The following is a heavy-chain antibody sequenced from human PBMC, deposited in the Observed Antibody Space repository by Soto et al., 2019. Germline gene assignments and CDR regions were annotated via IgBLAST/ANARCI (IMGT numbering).Heavy chain of an antibody. V-gene: IGHV4-4*07. CDR1: GGSLNTYY. CDR3: ARGPRGQLSGMDV. CDR2: IYGTGST. Sequence: QVQLQESGPGLVKPSETLSLTCTVTGGSLNTYYWSWIRQTAAKGLEWIGRIYGTGSTEYNPSLKSRLTLSLDTSKNQLSLRLKSVTAADTAVYYCARGPRGQLSGMDVWGPGTTVTVSS. D-gene: IGHD6-6*01. J-gene: IGHJ6*02.